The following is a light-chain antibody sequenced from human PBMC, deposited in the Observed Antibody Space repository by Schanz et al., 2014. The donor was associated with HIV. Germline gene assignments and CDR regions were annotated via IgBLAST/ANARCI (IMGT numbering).Light chain of an antibody. J-gene: IGKJ1*01. CDR1: QSVSSN. Sequence: EIVMTQSPATLSVSPGERATLSCRASQSVSSNVAWYQQKPGQAPRLLIYGASRRATGIPDRFSGSGSGTDFTLTISRLEPEDFAVYYCQQYGSSPWTFGQGTKVEIK. CDR2: GAS. CDR3: QQYGSSPWT. V-gene: IGKV3-20*01.